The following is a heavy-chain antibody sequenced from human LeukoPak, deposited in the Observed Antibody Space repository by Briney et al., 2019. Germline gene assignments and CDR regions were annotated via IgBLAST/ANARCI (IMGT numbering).Heavy chain of an antibody. Sequence: SQTLSLTCGISGDSVSSNTGAWNWIRQSPSRGLEWLGKTYYRSKWSNDYAVSVKDRITINPDTSKDQFSLQLNSVTPEDTAVYYCAREVFKYGRFYFDYWGQGTPVTVSS. CDR2: TYYRSKWSN. CDR1: GDSVSSNTGA. V-gene: IGHV6-1*01. CDR3: AREVFKYGRFYFDY. D-gene: IGHD1-14*01. J-gene: IGHJ4*02.